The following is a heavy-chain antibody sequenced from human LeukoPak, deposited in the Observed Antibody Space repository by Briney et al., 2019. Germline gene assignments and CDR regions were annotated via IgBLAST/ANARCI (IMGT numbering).Heavy chain of an antibody. V-gene: IGHV3-48*01. Sequence: SGGSLRLSCAASGFTFSSYGMNWVRQAPGKGLEWVSYISSSSNTIYYADSVKGRFTISRDNAKSSLYLQMNSLRAEDTAVYYCARVDSEGYWGQGTLVTVSS. CDR1: GFTFSSYG. CDR2: ISSSSNTI. J-gene: IGHJ4*02. CDR3: ARVDSEGY.